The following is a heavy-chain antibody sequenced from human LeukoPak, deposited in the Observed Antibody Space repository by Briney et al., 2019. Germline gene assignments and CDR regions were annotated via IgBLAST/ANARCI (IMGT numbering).Heavy chain of an antibody. CDR1: GFTFSSYS. CDR3: ARSGAAADY. Sequence: RGSLRLSCAASGFTFSSYSMNWVRQAPGKGLEWVSSISSSSSYIYYADSVKGRFTISRDNAKKSLYLQMNSLRAEDTAVYYCARSGAAADYWGQGTLVTVSS. CDR2: ISSSSSYI. V-gene: IGHV3-21*01. D-gene: IGHD6-13*01. J-gene: IGHJ4*02.